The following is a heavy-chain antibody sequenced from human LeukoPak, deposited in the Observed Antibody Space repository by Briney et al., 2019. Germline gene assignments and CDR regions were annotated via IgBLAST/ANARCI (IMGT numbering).Heavy chain of an antibody. J-gene: IGHJ3*02. V-gene: IGHV4-39*01. CDR2: IYYSGST. CDR3: ARGPHSDRVAFDM. D-gene: IGHD5-18*01. Sequence: PSETLSLTCTVSGGSISSSSYYWGCIRQPPGKGLEWMGSIYYSGSTYYNPSLKSRVTISEDTSKNQFSLKLSSVTAADTAVYYCARGPHSDRVAFDMWGQGTMVSVSS. CDR1: GGSISSSSYY.